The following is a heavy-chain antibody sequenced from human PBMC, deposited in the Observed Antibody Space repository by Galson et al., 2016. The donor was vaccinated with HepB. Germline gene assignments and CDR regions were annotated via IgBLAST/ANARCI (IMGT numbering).Heavy chain of an antibody. D-gene: IGHD6-13*01. CDR1: ADTLKNYI. Sequence: SVKVSCKASADTLKNYIVNWVRQAPGQGLEWVGGIIPISHTPHYAQKFQGRLTISADEYTGTGYMELSSLRSDDTAVYYCATEIQASFAYSWYEYHWGQGTLFTVSS. CDR2: IIPISHTP. J-gene: IGHJ4*02. CDR3: ATEIQASFAYSWYEYH. V-gene: IGHV1-69*13.